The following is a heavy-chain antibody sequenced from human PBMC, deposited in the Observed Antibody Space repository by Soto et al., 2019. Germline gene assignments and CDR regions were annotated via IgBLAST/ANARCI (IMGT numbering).Heavy chain of an antibody. CDR3: AKSSSSWHDTTNH. J-gene: IGHJ4*02. CDR2: ISGSGGST. Sequence: EVQLLESGGGLVQPGGSLRLSCAASGFTFSSYAMSWVRQAPGKGLEWVSAISGSGGSTYYADSVKGRFTISRDNSKNTLYLHMNSLRAEDTAVYYCAKSSSSWHDTTNHWGQGTLVTVSS. CDR1: GFTFSSYA. V-gene: IGHV3-23*01. D-gene: IGHD6-13*01.